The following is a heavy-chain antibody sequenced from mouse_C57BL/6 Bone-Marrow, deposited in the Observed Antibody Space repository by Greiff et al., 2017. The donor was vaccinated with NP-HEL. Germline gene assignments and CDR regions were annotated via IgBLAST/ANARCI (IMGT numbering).Heavy chain of an antibody. J-gene: IGHJ1*03. Sequence: QVPLQQPGAELVKPGASVKLSCKASGYTFTSYWMQRVKQRPGQGLEWIGEIDPSDSYTNYNQKFKGKATLTVDTSSSTAYMQLSSLTSEDSAVYYCAGWLLPYWYFDVWGTGTTVTVSS. V-gene: IGHV1-50*01. CDR2: IDPSDSYT. CDR3: AGWLLPYWYFDV. CDR1: GYTFTSYW. D-gene: IGHD2-3*01.